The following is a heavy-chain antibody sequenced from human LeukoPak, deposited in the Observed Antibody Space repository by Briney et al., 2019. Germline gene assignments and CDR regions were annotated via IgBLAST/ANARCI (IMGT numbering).Heavy chain of an antibody. CDR2: IYYSGST. J-gene: IGHJ4*02. Sequence: PSETLSLTCTVSGGSISSSSYYWGWIRQPPGKGLEWIGSIYYSGSTYYNPSLKSRVTISVDTSKNQFSLKLSSVTAADTAVYYCAIQGGYCSSTSCYTFDYWGQGTLVTVSS. CDR3: AIQGGYCSSTSCYTFDY. CDR1: GGSISSSSYY. V-gene: IGHV4-39*01. D-gene: IGHD2-2*02.